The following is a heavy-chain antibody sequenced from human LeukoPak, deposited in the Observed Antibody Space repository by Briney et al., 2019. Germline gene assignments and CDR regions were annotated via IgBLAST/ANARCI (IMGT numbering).Heavy chain of an antibody. CDR3: ARPVAARGAFDI. D-gene: IGHD2-15*01. V-gene: IGHV4-59*08. CDR2: IYYSGST. CDR1: GYSISSGYY. Sequence: SETLSLTCTVSGYSISSGYYWSWIRQPPGKGLEWIGYIYYSGSTNYNPSLKSRVTISVDTSKNQFSLKLSSVTAADTAVYYCARPVAARGAFDIWGQGTMVTVSS. J-gene: IGHJ3*02.